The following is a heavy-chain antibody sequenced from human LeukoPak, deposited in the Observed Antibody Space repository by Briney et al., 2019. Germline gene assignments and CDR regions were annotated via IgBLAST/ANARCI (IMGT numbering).Heavy chain of an antibody. CDR1: GGSINSYY. V-gene: IGHV4-59*12. CDR3: ARGRDWGSYPTLDY. Sequence: PSETLSLTCTVSGGSINSYYWSWIRQPPGKGLEWIGYISYSGSTNYNPSLKSRVTISVDTSKNQFSLKLSSVTAADTAVYYCARGRDWGSYPTLDYWGQGTLVTVSS. CDR2: ISYSGST. J-gene: IGHJ4*02. D-gene: IGHD3-16*01.